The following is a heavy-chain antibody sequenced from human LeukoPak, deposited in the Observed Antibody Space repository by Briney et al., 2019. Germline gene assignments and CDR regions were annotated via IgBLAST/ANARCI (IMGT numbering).Heavy chain of an antibody. D-gene: IGHD1-1*01. Sequence: SEALSLTCTVSGGSISNYYWTWIRQPPGKGLEWIGYINFSGNTNYNTSLKSRVTILVDTSKNQFSLKLTSVTAADTAVYYCARGEPGYKAWGQGTLVTVSS. V-gene: IGHV4-59*01. CDR1: GGSISNYY. CDR2: INFSGNT. CDR3: ARGEPGYKA. J-gene: IGHJ5*02.